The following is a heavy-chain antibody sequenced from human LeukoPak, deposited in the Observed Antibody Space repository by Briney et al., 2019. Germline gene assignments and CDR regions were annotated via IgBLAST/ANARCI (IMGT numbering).Heavy chain of an antibody. Sequence: ASVKVSCKASGYTFTSYGISWVRQAPGQGLEWMGWINPNSGGTNYAQKFQGRVTMTRDTSISTAYMELSRLRSDDTAVYYCARATVTTGWFDPWGQGTLVTVSS. J-gene: IGHJ5*02. CDR2: INPNSGGT. CDR3: ARATVTTGWFDP. V-gene: IGHV1-2*02. D-gene: IGHD4-11*01. CDR1: GYTFTSYG.